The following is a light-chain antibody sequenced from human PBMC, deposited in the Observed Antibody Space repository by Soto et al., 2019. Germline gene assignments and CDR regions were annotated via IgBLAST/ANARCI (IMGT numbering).Light chain of an antibody. Sequence: QSALTQPASVSGSPGQSITISCTGTSTDVGGYNYVSWYQHHPGKAPKLMIYVVSNRPSGVSNRFSGSKSANTASLTISGLQAEDEADYYCSSYTSSRTLVFGGGTKLTVL. CDR1: STDVGGYNY. V-gene: IGLV2-14*01. J-gene: IGLJ2*01. CDR2: VVS. CDR3: SSYTSSRTLV.